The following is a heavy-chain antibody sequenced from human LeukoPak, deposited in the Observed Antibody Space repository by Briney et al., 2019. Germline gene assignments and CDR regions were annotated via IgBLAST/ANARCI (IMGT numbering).Heavy chain of an antibody. CDR3: AKHSTGVEC. Sequence: GGSLRLSCAASGFTFSSYSMNWVRQAPGKGLEWVSYISSSSSSTIYYADSVKGRFTISRDNAKNSLYLQMNSLRAEDTAVYYCAKHSTGVECWGRGTLVTVSS. J-gene: IGHJ2*01. V-gene: IGHV3-48*01. CDR2: ISSSSSSTI. CDR1: GFTFSSYS. D-gene: IGHD3-10*01.